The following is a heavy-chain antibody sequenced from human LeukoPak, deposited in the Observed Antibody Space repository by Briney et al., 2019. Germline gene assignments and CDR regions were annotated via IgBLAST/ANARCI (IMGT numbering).Heavy chain of an antibody. CDR1: GGSFSGYY. CDR2: INHSGST. D-gene: IGHD3-3*01. J-gene: IGHJ4*02. Sequence: SSETLCLTCTVYGGSFSGYYWSWIRQPPGKGLEWIGEINHSGSTNYNPSLKSRVTISVDTSKNQFSLKLSSVTAADAAMYYCARGGRITIFGVVIPRRGYFDYWGQGTLVTVSS. V-gene: IGHV4-34*01. CDR3: ARGGRITIFGVVIPRRGYFDY.